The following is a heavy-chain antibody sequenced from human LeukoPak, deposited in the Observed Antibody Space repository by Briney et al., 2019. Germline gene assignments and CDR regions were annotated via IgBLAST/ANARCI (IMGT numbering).Heavy chain of an antibody. CDR3: SYYDFWSGLDAFDI. Sequence: GGSLRLSCAASGFTFSSYAMSWVRQAPGKGLEWVSAISGSGGSTYYADSVKGRFTISSDNSKNTLYLQMNSLRAEDTAVYYCSYYDFWSGLDAFDIWGQGTMVTVSS. CDR2: ISGSGGST. V-gene: IGHV3-23*01. CDR1: GFTFSSYA. D-gene: IGHD3-3*01. J-gene: IGHJ3*02.